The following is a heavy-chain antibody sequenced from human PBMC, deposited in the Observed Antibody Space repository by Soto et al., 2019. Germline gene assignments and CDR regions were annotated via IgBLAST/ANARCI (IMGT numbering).Heavy chain of an antibody. CDR1: GFNFRSYA. CDR2: ISYDGSNK. D-gene: IGHD3-10*01. J-gene: IGHJ4*02. V-gene: IGHV3-30-3*01. CDR3: ARDGRTGTTLPHGGLDQ. Sequence: QVQLMESGGGVVQPGRSLRLSCAASGFNFRSYAIHWVRQAPGKGREWVAIISYDGSNKFYTDSVKGRFTISRDNSNNTLHLQMNRLRSEDTAVYYCARDGRTGTTLPHGGLDQWGQGTLVTVSS.